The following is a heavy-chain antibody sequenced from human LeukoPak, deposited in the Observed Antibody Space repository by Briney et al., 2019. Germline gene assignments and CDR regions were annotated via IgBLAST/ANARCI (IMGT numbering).Heavy chain of an antibody. CDR2: IYTSGST. Sequence: SETLSLTCTVSGGSISNYYWSWIRQPPGKGLEWIGYIYTSGSTNYNPSLKSRVTISVDTSKNQFSLKLSSVTAADTAVYYCARLSRLVPDYDFWSGPKDYYFDYWGQGTLVTVSS. V-gene: IGHV4-4*09. CDR1: GGSISNYY. CDR3: ARLSRLVPDYDFWSGPKDYYFDY. J-gene: IGHJ4*02. D-gene: IGHD3-3*01.